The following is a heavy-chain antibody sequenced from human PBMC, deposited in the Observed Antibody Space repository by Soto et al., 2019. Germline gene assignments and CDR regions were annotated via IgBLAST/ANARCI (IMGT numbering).Heavy chain of an antibody. CDR2: IHYDGISN. D-gene: IGHD3-22*01. V-gene: IGHV3-74*01. Sequence: EVQLVESGGGLVQPGGSLRLSCAASGFTFTRFWMHWVRQVPGKGLVWVARIHYDGISNAYADSVKGRFTISRDNAKNTVYQQMNSLRDEDTAVYYCASDGPEDWVDASGLDNWGQGTPVTVTS. J-gene: IGHJ4*02. CDR3: ASDGPEDWVDASGLDN. CDR1: GFTFTRFW.